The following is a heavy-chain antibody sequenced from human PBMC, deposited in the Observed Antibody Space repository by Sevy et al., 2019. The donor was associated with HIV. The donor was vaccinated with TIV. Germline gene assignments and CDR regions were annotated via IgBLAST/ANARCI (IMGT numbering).Heavy chain of an antibody. Sequence: GGSLRLSCAASGFSFSNYAMNWVRQAPGKGLEWVSAISGGGSGGSTYYADSVKGRFTISRDNSKNTLYLQMNSLRLEETAVYYCAKDIVVVGGEAFDIWGQGTRVTVS. CDR1: GFSFSNYA. CDR2: ISGGGSGGST. D-gene: IGHD2-21*01. J-gene: IGHJ3*02. V-gene: IGHV3-23*01. CDR3: AKDIVVVGGEAFDI.